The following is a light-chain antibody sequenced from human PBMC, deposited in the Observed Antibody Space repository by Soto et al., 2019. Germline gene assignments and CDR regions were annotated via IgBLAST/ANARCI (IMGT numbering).Light chain of an antibody. Sequence: SYELTQPPSVSVSPGLTASITCSGDKLGDKYACWYQQKPGQSPVLVIYQDSKRPSGIPERFSGSNSGNTATLTISGTQAMDEADYYCQAWDSSTFYVFGTGTKLTVL. CDR1: KLGDKY. CDR3: QAWDSSTFYV. CDR2: QDS. V-gene: IGLV3-1*01. J-gene: IGLJ1*01.